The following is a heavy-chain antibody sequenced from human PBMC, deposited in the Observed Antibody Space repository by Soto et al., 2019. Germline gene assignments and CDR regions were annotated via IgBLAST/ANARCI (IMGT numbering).Heavy chain of an antibody. Sequence: GGSLRLSCAASGFTFSDHYMDWVRQAPGKGLEWVGRIKNKANSYTTEYAASVKGRFTISRDDSKNSLCLQMNSLKTEDTAVYYCAAVRTVVGYWGQGT. CDR3: AAVRTVVGY. CDR2: IKNKANSYTT. V-gene: IGHV3-72*01. CDR1: GFTFSDHY. J-gene: IGHJ4*02. D-gene: IGHD3-10*01.